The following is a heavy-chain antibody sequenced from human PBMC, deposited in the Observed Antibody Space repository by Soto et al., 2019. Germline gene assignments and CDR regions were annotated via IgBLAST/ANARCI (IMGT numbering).Heavy chain of an antibody. V-gene: IGHV4-30-4*01. CDR3: ARVQTTGDSDYLDL. Sequence: QVQLQESGPGLVKPSQTLSVTCSVSGASISSGRYYWSWVRQPPGKGLEWIGYISGTGQIDYSSSSFKSRVTLSVDTPNNQFSLKLTSVTAADTALYYCARVQTTGDSDYLDLWGQGTLVTVSS. D-gene: IGHD2-21*01. CDR1: GASISSGRYY. J-gene: IGHJ4*01. CDR2: ISGTGQID.